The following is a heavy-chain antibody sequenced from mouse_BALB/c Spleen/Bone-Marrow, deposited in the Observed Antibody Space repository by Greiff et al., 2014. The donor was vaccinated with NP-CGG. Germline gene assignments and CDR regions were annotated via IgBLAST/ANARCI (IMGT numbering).Heavy chain of an antibody. Sequence: EVQRVESGAGLVKPGASVKLSCTASGFNIKDTYMHWVKQRPEQGLEWIGRIDPANGNTKYDPKFQGKATITADTSSNTAYLQLSSLTSEDTAVYYCARWEYYAMDYWGQGTSVTVSS. J-gene: IGHJ4*01. CDR2: IDPANGNT. CDR1: GFNIKDTY. D-gene: IGHD4-1*01. V-gene: IGHV14-3*02. CDR3: ARWEYYAMDY.